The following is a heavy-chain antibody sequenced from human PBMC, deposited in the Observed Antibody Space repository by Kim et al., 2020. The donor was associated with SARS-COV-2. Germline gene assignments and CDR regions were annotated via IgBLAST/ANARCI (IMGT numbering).Heavy chain of an antibody. J-gene: IGHJ4*02. Sequence: TEFAASVKGRFSISRDDSKSIAYLQMNSLKTEDTAVYYCARGGYFDWLRNWGQGTLVTVSS. D-gene: IGHD3-9*01. V-gene: IGHV3-49*02. CDR3: ARGGYFDWLRN. CDR2: T.